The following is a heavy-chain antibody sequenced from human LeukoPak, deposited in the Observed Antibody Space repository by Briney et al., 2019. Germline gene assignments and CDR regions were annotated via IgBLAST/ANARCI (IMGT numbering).Heavy chain of an antibody. CDR1: GFTFSSYA. V-gene: IGHV3-23*01. CDR2: ISGSGGGT. CDR3: AKDRVWYCSGGSCYDY. J-gene: IGHJ4*02. Sequence: GGSLRLSWAASGFTFSSYAMSWVRQAPGKGLEWVSAISGSGGGTYYADSVKGRFTISRDNSKNTLYLQMNSLRAEDTAVYYCAKDRVWYCSGGSCYDYWGQGTLVTVSS. D-gene: IGHD2-15*01.